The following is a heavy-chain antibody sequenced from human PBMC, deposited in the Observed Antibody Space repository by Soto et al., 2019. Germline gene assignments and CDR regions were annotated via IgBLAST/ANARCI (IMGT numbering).Heavy chain of an antibody. D-gene: IGHD2-15*01. CDR3: AKDLLRSQNTGRLDY. CDR1: GFTFSSYA. Sequence: GGSLRLSCAASGFTFSSYAMSWVRQAPGKGLEWVSAISGSGGSTYYADSVKGRFTISRDNSKNTLYLQMNSLRAEDTAVYYCAKDLLRSQNTGRLDYWGQGTLVTVSS. CDR2: ISGSGGST. V-gene: IGHV3-23*01. J-gene: IGHJ4*02.